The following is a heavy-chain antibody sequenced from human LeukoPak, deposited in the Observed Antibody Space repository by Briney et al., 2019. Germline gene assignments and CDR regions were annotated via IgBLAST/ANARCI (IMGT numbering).Heavy chain of an antibody. CDR1: GYTFTSYG. CDR3: ARDKYVGSSSWYNWFDP. D-gene: IGHD6-13*01. J-gene: IGHJ5*02. V-gene: IGHV1-18*01. Sequence: GALVKVSCKASGYTFTSYGISWVRQAPGQGLERMGWISAYNGNTNYAQKLQGRVTMTTDTSTSTAYMELRSLRSDDTAVYYCARDKYVGSSSWYNWFDPWGQGTLVTVSS. CDR2: ISAYNGNT.